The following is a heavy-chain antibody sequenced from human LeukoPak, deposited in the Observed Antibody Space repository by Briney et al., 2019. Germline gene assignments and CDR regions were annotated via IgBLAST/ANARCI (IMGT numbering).Heavy chain of an antibody. D-gene: IGHD2-21*02. CDR1: GFTVSSKY. Sequence: PGGSLRLSCAASGFTVSSKYMSWVRQAPGKGLEWVSAIYSGGNTWYADSVKGRSTNSRDNSKNTVYLQMNSLRPEDTAMYYCASATYCAGDCYAFFDFWGQGALVTVSS. J-gene: IGHJ4*02. V-gene: IGHV3-66*02. CDR2: IYSGGNT. CDR3: ASATYCAGDCYAFFDF.